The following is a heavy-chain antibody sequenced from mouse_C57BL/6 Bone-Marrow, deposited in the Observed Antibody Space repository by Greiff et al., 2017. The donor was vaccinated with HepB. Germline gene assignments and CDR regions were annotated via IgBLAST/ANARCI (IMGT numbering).Heavy chain of an antibody. CDR1: GYSITSGYY. J-gene: IGHJ3*01. Sequence: EVQRVESGPGLVKPSQSLSLTCSVPGYSITSGYYWNWIRQFPGNKLEWMGYISYDGSNNYNPSLKNRISITRDTSKNQFFLKLNSVTTEDTATYYCARSGTRGAWFAYWGQGTLVTVSA. CDR3: ARSGTRGAWFAY. CDR2: ISYDGSN. V-gene: IGHV3-6*01. D-gene: IGHD4-1*01.